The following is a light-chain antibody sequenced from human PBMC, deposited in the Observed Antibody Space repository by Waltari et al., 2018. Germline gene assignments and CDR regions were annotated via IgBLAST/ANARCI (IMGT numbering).Light chain of an antibody. CDR1: QSISSY. CDR3: QQSYSTPQT. J-gene: IGKJ1*01. Sequence: DIQMTQSPSSLSASVGDRVTITCRAGQSISSYLNWYQQKPGKAPELLIYAASSLQSGDPSRFSGSGSGTDFTLTISSLQPEDFATYYCQQSYSTPQTFGQGTKVDIK. V-gene: IGKV1-39*01. CDR2: AAS.